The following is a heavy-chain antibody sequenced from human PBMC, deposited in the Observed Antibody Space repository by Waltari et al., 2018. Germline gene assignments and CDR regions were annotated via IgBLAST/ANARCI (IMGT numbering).Heavy chain of an antibody. CDR2: ISNDGNDK. Sequence: QVQLVESGGGVVQPGRALRLSCAASAFTFSNYAMHWVRQAPGKELEWVAVISNDGNDKFYADSVKGRFTVSRDNSKNTLFLQMNSLRPEDTAVYYCARLFAAMVRIYYYMDVWGKGTTVTVSS. D-gene: IGHD5-18*01. CDR3: ARLFAAMVRIYYYMDV. J-gene: IGHJ6*03. V-gene: IGHV3-30*01. CDR1: AFTFSNYA.